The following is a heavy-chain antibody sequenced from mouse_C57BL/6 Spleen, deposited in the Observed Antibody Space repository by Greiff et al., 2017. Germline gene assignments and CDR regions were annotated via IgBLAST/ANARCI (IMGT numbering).Heavy chain of an antibody. CDR3: ARPYYDYPWFAY. D-gene: IGHD2-4*01. CDR1: GYAFSSSW. J-gene: IGHJ3*01. CDR2: IYPGDGDT. Sequence: VQVVESGPELVKPGASVKISCKASGYAFSSSWMNWVKQRPGKGLEWIGRIYPGDGDTNYNGKFKGKATLTADKSSSTAYMQLSSLTSEDSAVYFCARPYYDYPWFAYWGQGTLVTVSA. V-gene: IGHV1-82*01.